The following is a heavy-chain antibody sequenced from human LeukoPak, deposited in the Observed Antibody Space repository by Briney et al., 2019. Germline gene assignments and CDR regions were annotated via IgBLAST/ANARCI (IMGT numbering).Heavy chain of an antibody. CDR3: ARMGGYSGYATH. Sequence: PSETLSLTCTVAGGSISTYYWSWIRQPPGKGLEWIGYIHYSGTTNYNPSLKSRVTISLDTSKNQFSLNPSSVTAADTAVYYCARMGGYSGYATHWGQGTLVTVSS. V-gene: IGHV4-59*08. CDR1: GGSISTYY. CDR2: IHYSGTT. J-gene: IGHJ4*02. D-gene: IGHD5-12*01.